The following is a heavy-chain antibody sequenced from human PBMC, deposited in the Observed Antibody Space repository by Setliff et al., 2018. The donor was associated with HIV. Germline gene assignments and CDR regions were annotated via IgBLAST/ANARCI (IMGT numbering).Heavy chain of an antibody. D-gene: IGHD6-19*01. CDR3: ARDGGPGSGWGDYSYYYSMDV. CDR1: GYTFTSYD. Sequence: ASVKVSCKASGYTFTSYDINWVRQATGQGLEWMGWMNPNSGNTGYAQKFQGRVTITTDTSADTAYMEPSSLRFEDTAVYYCARDGGPGSGWGDYSYYYSMDVWGKGTTVTVSS. V-gene: IGHV1-8*03. CDR2: MNPNSGNT. J-gene: IGHJ6*04.